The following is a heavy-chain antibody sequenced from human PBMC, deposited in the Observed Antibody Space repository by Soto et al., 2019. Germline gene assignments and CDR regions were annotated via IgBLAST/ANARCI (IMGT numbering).Heavy chain of an antibody. V-gene: IGHV1-2*04. CDR3: ARGYRPYSGSYADAFDI. J-gene: IGHJ3*02. D-gene: IGHD1-26*01. CDR1: GYTFTGYY. CDR2: INPNSGGT. Sequence: GASVKVSCKASGYTFTGYYMHWVRHAPGQGLEWMGWINPNSGGTNYAQKFQGWVTMTRDTSISTAYMELSRLRSDDTAVYYCARGYRPYSGSYADAFDISGQGTMVTVSS.